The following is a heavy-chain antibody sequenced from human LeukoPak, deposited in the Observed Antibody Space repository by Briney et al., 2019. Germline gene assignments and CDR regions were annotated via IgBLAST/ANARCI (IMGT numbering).Heavy chain of an antibody. D-gene: IGHD3-10*01. J-gene: IGHJ4*02. V-gene: IGHV3-30*02. Sequence: GGSLRLSCTASGFTFRTSGMHWVRQAPGKGLEWVGFIQHDETEIYSADSVRGRFTFSRDNFKSTVYLQMNSLRVEDSAVYYCARESGATKIGQLLNYWGQGTLVSASS. CDR2: IQHDETEI. CDR3: ARESGATKIGQLLNY. CDR1: GFTFRTSG.